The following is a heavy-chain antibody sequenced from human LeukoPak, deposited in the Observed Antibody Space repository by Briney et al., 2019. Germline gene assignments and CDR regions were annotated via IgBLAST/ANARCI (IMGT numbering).Heavy chain of an antibody. J-gene: IGHJ4*02. D-gene: IGHD3-10*01. V-gene: IGHV4-59*01. Sequence: PSETLSLTCTVSGGSISSYYWSWIRQPPGKGLEWIGYIYYSGSTNYNPSLKSRVTISVDTSKNQFSLKLSSVTAADTAVYYCARRRYYYGSGSYYKNEYYFDYWGQGTLVTVSS. CDR2: IYYSGST. CDR1: GGSISSYY. CDR3: ARRRYYYGSGSYYKNEYYFDY.